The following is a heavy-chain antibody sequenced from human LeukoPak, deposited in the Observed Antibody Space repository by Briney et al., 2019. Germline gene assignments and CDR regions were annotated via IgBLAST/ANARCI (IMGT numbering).Heavy chain of an antibody. CDR1: GGSISSYY. Sequence: SETLSLTCTVSGGSISSYYWSWIRQPPGKGLEWIGYIYYSGSTNYNPPLMSRVTISVDTSKNQFSLKLSSVTAADTAVYYCARDPAGFLGYYYMDVWGKGTTVTVSS. D-gene: IGHD3-3*01. V-gene: IGHV4-59*01. J-gene: IGHJ6*03. CDR2: IYYSGST. CDR3: ARDPAGFLGYYYMDV.